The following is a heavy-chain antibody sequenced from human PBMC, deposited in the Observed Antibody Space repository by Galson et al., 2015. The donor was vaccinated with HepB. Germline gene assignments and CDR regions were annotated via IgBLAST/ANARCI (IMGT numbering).Heavy chain of an antibody. CDR2: ISGSSSST. J-gene: IGHJ5*02. D-gene: IGHD3-10*01. CDR3: AKPMYYYGSGSPYNWFDP. Sequence: SLRLSCAASGFTVRTYAMSWVRQAPGKGLEWVAGISGSSSSTDYADSVKGRFTISRDNSKNTLYLQMNSLRVEDTAVYYCAKPMYYYGSGSPYNWFDPWGQGTLVTVSS. CDR1: GFTVRTYA. V-gene: IGHV3-23*01.